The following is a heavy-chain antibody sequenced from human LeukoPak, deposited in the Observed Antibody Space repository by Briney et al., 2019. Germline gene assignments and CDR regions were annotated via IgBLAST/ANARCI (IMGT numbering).Heavy chain of an antibody. D-gene: IGHD6-13*01. Sequence: PGGSLRLSCAASGFTFSDYYMSWIRQAPGKGLEWVSYISSSSSYTNYADSVKGRFTISRDNAKNSLYLQMNSLRAEDTAVYYCARARGAAAGELGYYFDYWGQGTLVTVSS. J-gene: IGHJ4*02. CDR3: ARARGAAAGELGYYFDY. CDR1: GFTFSDYY. CDR2: ISSSSSYT. V-gene: IGHV3-11*06.